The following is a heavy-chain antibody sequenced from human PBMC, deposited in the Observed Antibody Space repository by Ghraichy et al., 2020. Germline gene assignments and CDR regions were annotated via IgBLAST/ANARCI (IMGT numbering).Heavy chain of an antibody. Sequence: SETLSLTCTVSGGSISSSNYYWGWIRQPPGKGQEWIGSMHHSGNTYYNPSLKSRPTISVDKPKNQFSLNLTSVTAADTAVYYCAGSFAVITYFDLWGRGTVVPVSS. J-gene: IGHJ2*01. D-gene: IGHD1-14*01. CDR2: MHHSGNT. CDR1: GGSISSSNYY. CDR3: AGSFAVITYFDL. V-gene: IGHV4-39*01.